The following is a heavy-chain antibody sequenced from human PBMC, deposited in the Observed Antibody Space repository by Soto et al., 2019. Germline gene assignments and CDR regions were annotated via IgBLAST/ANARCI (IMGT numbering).Heavy chain of an antibody. CDR2: IIPMFDTA. CDR1: GGTFSSYA. V-gene: IGHV1-69*01. D-gene: IGHD3-22*01. CDR3: TRSLTYYYETSGYYLGNI. J-gene: IGHJ4*02. Sequence: VQLVQSGAEVKKPGSSVKVSCKASGGTFSSYAFSWVRQAPGQGLEWMGGIIPMFDTANYAQKFQDRVTISADESTSTAYMELSSLTSGDTAVYYCTRSLTYYYETSGYYLGNIWGQGTLVTVSS.